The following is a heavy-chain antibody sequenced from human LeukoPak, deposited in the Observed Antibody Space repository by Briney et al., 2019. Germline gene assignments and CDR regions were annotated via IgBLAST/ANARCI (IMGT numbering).Heavy chain of an antibody. Sequence: GGSLRLSCAASGFTFSSYSMNWVRQAPGKGLEWVSSISSSSYIYYADSVKGRFTISRDNAKNSPYLQMNSLRAEDTAVYYCARAPHCSSTSCYTAYDYWGQGTLVTVSS. CDR2: ISSSSYI. CDR1: GFTFSSYS. CDR3: ARAPHCSSTSCYTAYDY. J-gene: IGHJ4*02. D-gene: IGHD2-2*02. V-gene: IGHV3-21*01.